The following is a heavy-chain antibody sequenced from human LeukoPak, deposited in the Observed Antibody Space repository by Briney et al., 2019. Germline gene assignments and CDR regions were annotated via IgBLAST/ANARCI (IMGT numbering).Heavy chain of an antibody. CDR1: GFPFSSYA. J-gene: IGHJ4*02. Sequence: PGGSLRLSCAASGFPFSSYAMSWVRQAPGKGLEWVSGISGSGDSTYYADSVKGRFTIPRDSSKHTLYLQMNSLRAEDTAVYYCAKSIADFWSGFYPSYFDYWGQGTLVTVSS. CDR3: AKSIADFWSGFYPSYFDY. D-gene: IGHD3-3*01. CDR2: ISGSGDST. V-gene: IGHV3-23*01.